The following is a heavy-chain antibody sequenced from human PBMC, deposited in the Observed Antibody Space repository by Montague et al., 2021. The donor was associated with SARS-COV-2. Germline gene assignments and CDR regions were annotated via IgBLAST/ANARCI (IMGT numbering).Heavy chain of an antibody. D-gene: IGHD3-9*01. CDR3: ARVGRAGYDILTGYYYYGMDV. CDR1: GGSISSYY. CDR2: IYTSGST. Sequence: SETLSLTCTVSGGSISSYYWSWIRQPAGKGLEWIGRIYTSGSTNYNPSLKSRVTMSVDTSKNQFSLKLSSVTAAGTAVYYCARVGRAGYDILTGYYYYGMDVWGQGTTVTVSS. J-gene: IGHJ6*02. V-gene: IGHV4-4*07.